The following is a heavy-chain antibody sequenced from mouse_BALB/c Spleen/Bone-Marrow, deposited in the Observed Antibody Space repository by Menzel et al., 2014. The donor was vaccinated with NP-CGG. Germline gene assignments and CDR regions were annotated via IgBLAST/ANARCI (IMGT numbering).Heavy chain of an antibody. Sequence: QVQLQQSGAELAKPGASVKMSCKASGYTFTDYWMHWVRQRPGQGLEWLGYINPSTGYTEYNQKFKDKATLTADKSSSTAYMQLNSITREVSAVYYCGKGYYGSWLPLSYRGQGTTHTVSS. CDR3: GKGYYGSWLPLSY. J-gene: IGHJ2*01. D-gene: IGHD2-1*01. CDR2: INPSTGYT. V-gene: IGHV1-7*01. CDR1: GYTFTDYW.